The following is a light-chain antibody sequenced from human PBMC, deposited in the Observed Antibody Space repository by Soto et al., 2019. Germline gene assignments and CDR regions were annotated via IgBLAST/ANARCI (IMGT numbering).Light chain of an antibody. CDR2: GAS. Sequence: IPLTQSPSSLSASVGDRVTITCRASQGISSFLAWYQQKPGKAPKLLIYGASTLQSGVPSRFSGSGSGTDFTLTIGSLQPEDFATYYCQQLNSFPIPFGPGTKVDIK. CDR1: QGISSF. J-gene: IGKJ3*01. V-gene: IGKV1-9*01. CDR3: QQLNSFPIP.